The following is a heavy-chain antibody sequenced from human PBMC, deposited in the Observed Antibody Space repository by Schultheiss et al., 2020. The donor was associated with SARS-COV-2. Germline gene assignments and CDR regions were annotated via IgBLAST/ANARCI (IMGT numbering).Heavy chain of an antibody. CDR3: ARERGGNDEFDY. J-gene: IGHJ4*02. V-gene: IGHV3-21*01. Sequence: GGSLRLSCAASGFTFSSYSMNWVRQAPGKGLEWVSSITSTSSYIYYADSVKGRFTISRDNSKNTLYLQVNSLRAEDTAVYYCARERGGNDEFDYWGQGTLVTVSS. D-gene: IGHD1-1*01. CDR1: GFTFSSYS. CDR2: ITSTSSYI.